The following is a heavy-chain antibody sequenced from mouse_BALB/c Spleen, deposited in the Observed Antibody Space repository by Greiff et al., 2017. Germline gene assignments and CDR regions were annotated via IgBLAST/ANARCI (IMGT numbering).Heavy chain of an antibody. CDR2: IRSKSNNYAT. J-gene: IGHJ4*01. CDR1: GFTFNTYA. CDR3: VRRDGNYPYAMDY. D-gene: IGHD2-1*01. V-gene: IGHV10-1*02. Sequence: EVQRVESGGGLVQPKGSLKLSCAASGFTFNTYAMNWVRQAPGKGLEWVARIRSKSNNYATYYADSVKDRFTISRDDSQSMLYLQMNNLKTEDTAMYYCVRRDGNYPYAMDYWGQGTSVTVSS.